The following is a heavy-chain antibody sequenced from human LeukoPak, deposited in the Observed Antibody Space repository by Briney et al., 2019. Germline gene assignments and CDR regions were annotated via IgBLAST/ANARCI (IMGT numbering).Heavy chain of an antibody. J-gene: IGHJ1*01. CDR2: INSDGSST. CDR1: GFTFSSYW. D-gene: IGHD1-26*01. CDR3: ARDSLRGATTGYFQH. V-gene: IGHV3-74*01. Sequence: GGSLRLSCAASGFTFSSYWMHWVRQAPGKGLVWVSRINSDGSSTSYADLVKGRFTISRDNAKNTLYLQMNSLRAEDTAVYYCARDSLRGATTGYFQHWGQGTLVTVSS.